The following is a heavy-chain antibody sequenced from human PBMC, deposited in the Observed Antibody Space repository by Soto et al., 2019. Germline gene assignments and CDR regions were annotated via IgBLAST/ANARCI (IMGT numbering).Heavy chain of an antibody. J-gene: IGHJ6*01. CDR2: IIPIFGTA. D-gene: IGHD3-10*01. V-gene: IGHV1-69*01. CDR1: GGTFSSYA. Sequence: QVQLVQSGAEVKKPGSSVKVSCKASGGTFSSYAISWVRQAPGQGLEWMGGIIPIFGTANYAQKFQGRVTITADESTSTAYMDLSSLRSEDTAVYYCARVRDYGSGSYYDYYYGMDVWGQGTTVTVAS. CDR3: ARVRDYGSGSYYDYYYGMDV.